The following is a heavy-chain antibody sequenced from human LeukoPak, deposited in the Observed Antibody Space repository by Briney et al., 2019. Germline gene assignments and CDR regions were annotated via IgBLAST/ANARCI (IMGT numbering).Heavy chain of an antibody. CDR1: GGSISSGSYY. D-gene: IGHD3-3*01. CDR3: AREPTYYDFWSDYYIHYYMDV. J-gene: IGHJ6*03. Sequence: SQTLSLTCTVSGGSISSGSYYWSWIRQPAGKGLEWIGRIYTSGSTNYNPSLKSRVTISVDTSKNQFSLKLSSVTAADTAVYYCAREPTYYDFWSDYYIHYYMDVWGKGTTVTVSS. CDR2: IYTSGST. V-gene: IGHV4-61*02.